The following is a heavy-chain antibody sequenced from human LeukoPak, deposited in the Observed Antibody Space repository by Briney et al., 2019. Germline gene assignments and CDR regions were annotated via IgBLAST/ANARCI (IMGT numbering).Heavy chain of an antibody. CDR2: IDHSGST. D-gene: IGHD5-18*01. Sequence: SETLSLTCAVSGRSLRGYYWSWIRQAPGKGLEWIGQIDHSGSTNYNPSLKSRVTISVDTSKNQFSLKLSSVTAADTAVYYCARGRVQLWAPPRRYYYYMDVWGKGTTVTVSS. CDR1: GRSLRGYY. V-gene: IGHV4-34*01. CDR3: ARGRVQLWAPPRRYYYYMDV. J-gene: IGHJ6*03.